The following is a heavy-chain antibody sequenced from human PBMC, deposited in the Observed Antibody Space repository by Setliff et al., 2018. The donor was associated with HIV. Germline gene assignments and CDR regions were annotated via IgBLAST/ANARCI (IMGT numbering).Heavy chain of an antibody. CDR2: TYYSGYT. CDR3: ARASSGYLIVHY. V-gene: IGHV4-30-4*01. J-gene: IGHJ4*02. Sequence: PSETLSLTCTVSGGSTSSGDYYWSWIRQPPGKGLEWIGYTYYSGYTQYNPSLKSRVTISVDTSKNQFSLKLRSVSVADTAVYYCARASSGYLIVHYWGQGTLVTVSS. CDR1: GGSTSSGDYY. D-gene: IGHD3-22*01.